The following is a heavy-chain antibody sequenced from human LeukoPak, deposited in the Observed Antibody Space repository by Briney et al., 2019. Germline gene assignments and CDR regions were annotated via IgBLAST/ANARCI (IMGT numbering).Heavy chain of an antibody. CDR3: ARSWAVHEDFYYGMDV. CDR1: GGSIMVAAYS. CDR2: IYHRGST. V-gene: IGHV4-61*08. J-gene: IGHJ6*02. Sequence: SETLSLTRTVSGGSIMVAAYSWSWIRQPPGKGLEWIGYIYHRGSTNYNPPLQSRVTMSTDTSKNQFSLKLRSVTAADTAVYYCARSWAVHEDFYYGMDVWGQGATVSVSS. D-gene: IGHD1-1*01.